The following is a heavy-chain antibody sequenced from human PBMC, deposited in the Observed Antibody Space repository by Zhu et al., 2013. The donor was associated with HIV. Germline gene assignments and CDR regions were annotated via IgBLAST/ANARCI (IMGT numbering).Heavy chain of an antibody. CDR1: GYDFDSYH. CDR3: AKVAGHTSWGKFYFQS. D-gene: IGHD7-27*01. J-gene: IGHJ4*02. Sequence: QGLLVHSGPEAKRPGASVSVSCKASGYDFDSYHIHWVRQAPGQGLEWMGIIKAGGEGTIYAQKFQGRVSMTRDTSTSTVYMELSHVQSEDTAVYYCAKVAGHTSWGKFYFQSWGQGTLVSVSS. CDR2: IKAGGEGT. V-gene: IGHV1-46*02.